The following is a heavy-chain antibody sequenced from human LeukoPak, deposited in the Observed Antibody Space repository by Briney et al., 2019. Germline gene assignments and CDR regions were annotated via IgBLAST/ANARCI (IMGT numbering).Heavy chain of an antibody. J-gene: IGHJ5*02. CDR3: ARGISVAGTLDP. CDR1: GGSISSYY. Sequence: SETLSLTCTVSGGSISSYYRSWIRQPPGKGLEWIGYIYYSGSTNYNPSLKSRVTISVDTSKNQFSLKLSSVTAADTAVYYCARGISVAGTLDPWGQGTLVTVSS. V-gene: IGHV4-59*08. D-gene: IGHD6-19*01. CDR2: IYYSGST.